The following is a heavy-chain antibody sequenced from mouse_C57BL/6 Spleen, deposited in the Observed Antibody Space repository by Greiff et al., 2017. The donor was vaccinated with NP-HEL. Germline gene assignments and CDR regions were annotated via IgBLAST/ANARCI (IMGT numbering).Heavy chain of an antibody. Sequence: DVKLQESGEGLVKPGGSLKLSCAASGFTFSSYAMSWVRQTPEKRLEWVAYISSGGDYIYYADTVKGRFTISRDNARNTLYLQMSSLKSEDTAMYYCTREDDGSFDYWGQGTTLTVSS. CDR3: TREDDGSFDY. V-gene: IGHV5-9-1*02. CDR2: ISSGGDYI. CDR1: GFTFSSYA. D-gene: IGHD2-3*01. J-gene: IGHJ2*01.